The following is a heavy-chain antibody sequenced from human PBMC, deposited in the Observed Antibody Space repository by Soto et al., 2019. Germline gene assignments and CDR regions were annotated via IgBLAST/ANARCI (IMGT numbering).Heavy chain of an antibody. J-gene: IGHJ5*02. CDR2: VNHSGEA. D-gene: IGHD3-10*01. V-gene: IGHV4-34*01. Sequence: SETLSLTCSVYGGSFRNYYWIWVRQPPGKGLEWIGEVNHSGEATYNPSLQSRVTISLDTSNNHFSLKMTSLTAADTALYFCTRAGRFPRSWFDPWGQGTQVTVSS. CDR3: TRAGRFPRSWFDP. CDR1: GGSFRNYY.